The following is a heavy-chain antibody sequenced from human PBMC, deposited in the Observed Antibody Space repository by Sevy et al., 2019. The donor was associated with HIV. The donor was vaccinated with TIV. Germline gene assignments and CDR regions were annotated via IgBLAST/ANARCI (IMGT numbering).Heavy chain of an antibody. J-gene: IGHJ4*02. CDR3: ARDLPPSATTVAHFDY. CDR1: GFTFSSYE. D-gene: IGHD4-17*01. V-gene: IGHV3-48*03. Sequence: GGSLRLSCVASGFTFSSYEMNWVRQAPGKGLEWVSYISNSGSDIHYSDSLRGRFTISRDNAKISLLLQMNSLRAEDTAVYYCARDLPPSATTVAHFDYWGQGTLVTVSS. CDR2: ISNSGSDI.